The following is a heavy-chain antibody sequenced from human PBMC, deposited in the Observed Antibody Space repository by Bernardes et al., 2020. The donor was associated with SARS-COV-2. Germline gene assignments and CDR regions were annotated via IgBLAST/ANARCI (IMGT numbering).Heavy chain of an antibody. V-gene: IGHV3-33*01. J-gene: IGHJ3*01. CDR2: IYYDETTK. D-gene: IGHD1-1*01. Sequence: GGSLRLSRVASGFIFSNYGMHWVRPAPGKGLEWVALIYYDETTKYYADSVKGRFTISRDNPKNTVFLQMHSLRAEDTAVYYCATSGDDGFDLWGQGTLVTVSS. CDR1: GFIFSNYG. CDR3: ATSGDDGFDL.